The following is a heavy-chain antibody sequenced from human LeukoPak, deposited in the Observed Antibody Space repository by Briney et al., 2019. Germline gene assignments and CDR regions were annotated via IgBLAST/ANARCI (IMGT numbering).Heavy chain of an antibody. J-gene: IGHJ4*02. CDR3: ARGVRGYSYPIFDY. CDR2: ISYDGSNK. Sequence: PGGSLRLSCAASRFTFSSYAMHWVRQAPGKGLEWVAVISYDGSNKYYADSVKGRFTISRDNSKNTLYLQMNSLRAEDTAVYYCARGVRGYSYPIFDYWGQGTLVTVSS. V-gene: IGHV3-30-3*01. CDR1: RFTFSSYA. D-gene: IGHD5-18*01.